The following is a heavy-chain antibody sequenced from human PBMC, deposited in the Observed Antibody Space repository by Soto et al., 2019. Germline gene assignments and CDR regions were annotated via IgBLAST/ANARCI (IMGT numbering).Heavy chain of an antibody. CDR1: GFTFSSYG. V-gene: IGHV3-30*18. CDR3: SKELGYCSSTSCYRGFDP. D-gene: IGHD2-2*01. CDR2: ISYDGSNK. Sequence: QVQLVESGGGVVQPGRSLRLSCAASGFTFSSYGMHWVRQAPGKGLEWVAVISYDGSNKYYADSVKGRFTISRDNSKNTLYLQMNSLRAEDTAVYYCSKELGYCSSTSCYRGFDPWGQGTLVTVSS. J-gene: IGHJ5*02.